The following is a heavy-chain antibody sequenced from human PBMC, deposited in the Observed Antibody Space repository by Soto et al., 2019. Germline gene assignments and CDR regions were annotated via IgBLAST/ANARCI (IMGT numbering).Heavy chain of an antibody. CDR1: GGSISSSSYY. CDR2: IYYSGST. J-gene: IGHJ6*03. D-gene: IGHD3-16*01. CDR3: ARLGAGREYYYMDV. V-gene: IGHV4-39*01. Sequence: SETLSLTCTVSGGSISSSSYYWGWIRQPPGKGLEWIGSIYYSGSTYYNPSLKSRVTISLDTSKNQFSLKLSSVTAADTAVYYCARLGAGREYYYMDVWGKGTTVTVSS.